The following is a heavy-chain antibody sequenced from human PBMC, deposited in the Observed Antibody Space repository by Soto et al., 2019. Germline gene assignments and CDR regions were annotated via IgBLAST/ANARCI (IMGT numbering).Heavy chain of an antibody. D-gene: IGHD1-1*01. V-gene: IGHV4-4*07. CDR1: GASTSGFY. CDR3: VRDGTKTLRDRFDP. Sequence: SETLSLTCTVSGASTSGFYWSWIRKSAGKGLEWIGRIYATGTTDYNPSLKSRVMMSVDTSKKQFSLKLRSVTAADTAVYYRVRDGTKTLRDRFDPWGQGISVTVSS. J-gene: IGHJ5*02. CDR2: IYATGTT.